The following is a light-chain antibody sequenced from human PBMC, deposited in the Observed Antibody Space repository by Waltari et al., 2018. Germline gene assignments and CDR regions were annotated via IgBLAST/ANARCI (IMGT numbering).Light chain of an antibody. Sequence: EIVMTQSPATLSVSPGERAPLSCRASQSVSSNLAWYQHRPGQAPRLLIYGASTRATGITGRFSGSGSGTEFTLTITSLQSEDFALYYCQQYNDWPRTFGQGTKVEIK. CDR2: GAS. CDR3: QQYNDWPRT. J-gene: IGKJ1*01. CDR1: QSVSSN. V-gene: IGKV3-15*01.